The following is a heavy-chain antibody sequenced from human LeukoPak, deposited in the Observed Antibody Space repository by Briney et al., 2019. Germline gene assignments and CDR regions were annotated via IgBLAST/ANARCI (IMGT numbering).Heavy chain of an antibody. CDR2: IYPGDSDT. CDR1: GYSFTSYW. CDR3: ARRQGCSSTSCPPDS. Sequence: GESLKISCKGSGYSFTSYWIGWVRQMPGKGLEWMGIIYPGDSDTRYSPSFQGQVTISADKSINTAYLQWSSLKASDTAMYYCARRQGCSSTSCPPDSWGQGTLVTVSS. D-gene: IGHD2-2*01. V-gene: IGHV5-51*01. J-gene: IGHJ4*02.